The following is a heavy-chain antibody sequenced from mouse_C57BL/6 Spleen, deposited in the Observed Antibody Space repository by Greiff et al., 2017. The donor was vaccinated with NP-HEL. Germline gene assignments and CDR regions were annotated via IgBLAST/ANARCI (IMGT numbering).Heavy chain of an antibody. D-gene: IGHD4-1*01. J-gene: IGHJ4*01. CDR1: GFTFHAYA. Sequence: EVQGVESGGGLVQPKGSLKLSCAASGFTFHAYAMPWVRQAPGTGLDWVARLRSQVSSYATFYADSVKDRFTISRDDSQSMLYLQMNNLKTEDTAMYYCVRGGEDWDVEDYWGQGTSVTVSS. CDR3: VRGGEDWDVEDY. V-gene: IGHV10-3*01. CDR2: LRSQVSSYAT.